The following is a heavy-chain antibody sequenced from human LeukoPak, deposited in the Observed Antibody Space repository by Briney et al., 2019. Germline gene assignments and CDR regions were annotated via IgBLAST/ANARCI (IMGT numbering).Heavy chain of an antibody. CDR3: THYYDGSGYYGAFDR. J-gene: IGHJ3*02. CDR1: GFTFSDSA. Sequence: GGSLRLSCAASGFTFSDSAVHWVRQASGKGLEWVGRIRSKAKSYATAYAASVKGRFTISRDDSETTAYLQMNSLKTEDTAVYYCTHYYDGSGYYGAFDRWGQGTMVTVSS. D-gene: IGHD3-22*01. V-gene: IGHV3-73*01. CDR2: IRSKAKSYAT.